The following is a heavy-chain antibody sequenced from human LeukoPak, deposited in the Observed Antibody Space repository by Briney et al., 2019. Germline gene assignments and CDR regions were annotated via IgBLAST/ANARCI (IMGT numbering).Heavy chain of an antibody. CDR3: ARHGSYYYYGMDV. CDR2: IYPGDSDT. J-gene: IGHJ6*02. V-gene: IGHV5-51*01. Sequence: GESLKISCKGSGYSFTSYWIGWVRQMPGKGLEWMGIIYPGDSDTRYSPSFQGQVTISADKSISTAYLQRSSLKASDTAMYYCARHGSYYYYGMDVWGQGTTVTVSS. CDR1: GYSFTSYW. D-gene: IGHD5-12*01.